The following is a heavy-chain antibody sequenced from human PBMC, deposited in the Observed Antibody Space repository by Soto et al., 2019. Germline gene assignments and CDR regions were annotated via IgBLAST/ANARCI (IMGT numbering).Heavy chain of an antibody. D-gene: IGHD6-19*01. V-gene: IGHV3-30-3*01. CDR1: GFTFSSYA. CDR3: ARPYSSGWYGDLDY. CDR2: ISYDGSNK. J-gene: IGHJ4*02. Sequence: PGGSLRLSCTASGFTFSSYAMHWVRQAPGKGLEWVAVISYDGSNKYYADSVKGRFTISRDNSKNTMYLQMNSLRVEDTAVYYCARPYSSGWYGDLDYWGQGTRVTVSA.